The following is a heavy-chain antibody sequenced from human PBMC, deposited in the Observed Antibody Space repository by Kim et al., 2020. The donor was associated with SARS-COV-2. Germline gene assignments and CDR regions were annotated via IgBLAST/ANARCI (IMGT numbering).Heavy chain of an antibody. D-gene: IGHD2-15*01. CDR2: ICGGGGST. V-gene: IGHV3-23*01. Sequence: GGSLRLSCVASGFTFTSYAMHWVRQAPGKGLEWVSVICGGGGSTYYADSVKGRFTISRDSSKNTLYLQMNSLRAEDTAVYYCAIELRMSTRTSCGDCFDYWGRGTLVTVSS. CDR3: AIELRMSTRTSCGDCFDY. J-gene: IGHJ4*02. CDR1: GFTFTSYA.